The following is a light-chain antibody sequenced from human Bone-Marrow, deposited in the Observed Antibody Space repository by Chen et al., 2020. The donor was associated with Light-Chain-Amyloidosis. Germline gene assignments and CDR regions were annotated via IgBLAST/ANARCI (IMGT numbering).Light chain of an antibody. V-gene: IGLV1-47*01. CDR3: AAWXXXLSGYV. CDR2: RXX. J-gene: IGLJ1*01. CDR1: SSNXGINY. Sequence: QPXXASVTPGQRVTXXCSGXSSNXGINYVXWYXHFPGAXPNLLIQRXXQRPXGVPXXXSAXXSGTSAFLAISGLXSEDEADYYCAAWXXXLSGYVFGTGTKVIVL.